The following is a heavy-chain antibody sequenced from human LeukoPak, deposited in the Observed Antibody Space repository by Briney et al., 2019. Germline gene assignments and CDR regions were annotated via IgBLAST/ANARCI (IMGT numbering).Heavy chain of an antibody. CDR3: ARDQSLFYYDSSGPGDY. CDR2: IKQDGSEK. V-gene: IGHV3-7*01. Sequence: GGSMRRSCAASGFTCSSYWMSWVRQAPGKGLEWVANIKQDGSEKYYVDSVKGRFTISRDNAKNSLYLQMSSLRAEDTAVYYCARDQSLFYYDSSGPGDYWGQGTLVTVSS. J-gene: IGHJ4*02. CDR1: GFTCSSYW. D-gene: IGHD3-22*01.